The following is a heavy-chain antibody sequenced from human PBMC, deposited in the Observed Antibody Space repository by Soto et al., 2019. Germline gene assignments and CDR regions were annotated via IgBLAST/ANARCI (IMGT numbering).Heavy chain of an antibody. Sequence: QVQLVQSGAEVKKPGASVKVACKAVGYTFTSYDFNWVRQATGQGLEWMGWMNPDSGNTGYAQKFQGRVTMTRNTSISTVYMELSSLRSEDTAVYYCASDLYNSGCYNWGQGTLVNVSS. D-gene: IGHD6-19*01. V-gene: IGHV1-8*02. J-gene: IGHJ4*02. CDR1: GYTFTSYD. CDR2: MNPDSGNT. CDR3: ASDLYNSGCYN.